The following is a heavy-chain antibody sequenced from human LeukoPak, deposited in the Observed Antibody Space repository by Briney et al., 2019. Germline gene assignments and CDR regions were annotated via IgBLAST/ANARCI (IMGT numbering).Heavy chain of an antibody. D-gene: IGHD5-12*01. Sequence: SETLYLTCTVSGDSISSGRYYWSWIRQPAGKGLEWIVRIYRSGSPNLNPSLNSRVTMSIDTSKNQFSLKLTSVTAADTAVYYCARRGYTTGGGHWFDPWGQGTLVTVSS. J-gene: IGHJ5*02. CDR2: IYRSGSP. CDR3: ARRGYTTGGGHWFDP. V-gene: IGHV4-61*02. CDR1: GDSISSGRYY.